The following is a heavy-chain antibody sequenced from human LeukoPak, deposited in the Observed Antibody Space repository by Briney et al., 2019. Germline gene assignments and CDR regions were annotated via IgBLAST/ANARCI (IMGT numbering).Heavy chain of an antibody. CDR3: ARVGGYCSSTSCPRGHDY. D-gene: IGHD2-2*01. Sequence: ASVKVSCKASGYTFTSYYMHWARQAPGQGLEWMGIINHSGGSTSYAQKFQGRVTMTRDTSTSTVYMELSSLRSEDTAVYYCARVGGYCSSTSCPRGHDYWGQGTLVTVSS. V-gene: IGHV1-46*03. CDR1: GYTFTSYY. CDR2: INHSGGST. J-gene: IGHJ4*02.